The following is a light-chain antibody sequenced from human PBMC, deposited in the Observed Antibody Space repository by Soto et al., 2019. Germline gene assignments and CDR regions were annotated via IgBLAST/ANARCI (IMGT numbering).Light chain of an antibody. CDR1: QSLSSTY. Sequence: EVVLTQSPGTLSLSPRDRATLSCRASQSLSSTYLVWYQQRSGRAPRLLISAASSRAAGVPDRFSGSGSGTDFTLTITSLEPEDFAVYYCQQYNISPFSFGQGTKLEIK. CDR2: AAS. V-gene: IGKV3-20*01. CDR3: QQYNISPFS. J-gene: IGKJ2*01.